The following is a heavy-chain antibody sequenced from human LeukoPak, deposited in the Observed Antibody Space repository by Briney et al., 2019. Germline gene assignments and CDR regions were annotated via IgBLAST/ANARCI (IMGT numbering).Heavy chain of an antibody. CDR1: GFIFSKYG. CDR3: AKDSGSYSMNY. CDR2: ISFDGSNK. V-gene: IGHV3-30*18. J-gene: IGHJ4*02. Sequence: GRSLRLSCAASGFIFSKYGMHWVRQAPGKGLEWVAVISFDGSNKYYADSVKGRFTISRDNSKNTLYLQMNSLRAEDTAVYYCAKDSGSYSMNYWGQGTLVTVSS. D-gene: IGHD1-26*01.